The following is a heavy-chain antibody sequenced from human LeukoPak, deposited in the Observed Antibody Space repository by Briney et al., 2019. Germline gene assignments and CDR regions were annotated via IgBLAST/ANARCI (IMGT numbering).Heavy chain of an antibody. CDR3: ANPISSSTILDY. CDR1: GLTFSSYT. Sequence: PGGSLRLSCGASGLTFSSYTMNWVRQAPGKGLEWVSAISSSGSTTYYADSLKGRFTISRDNSKNTLYLQMNSLRAEDTAVYYCANPISSSTILDYWGQGTLVTVSS. D-gene: IGHD2-2*01. V-gene: IGHV3-23*01. CDR2: ISSSGSTT. J-gene: IGHJ4*02.